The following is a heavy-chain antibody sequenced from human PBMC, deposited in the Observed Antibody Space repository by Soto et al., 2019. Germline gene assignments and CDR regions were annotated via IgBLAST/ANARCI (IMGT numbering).Heavy chain of an antibody. CDR3: SIDVGVIIAAATGGGYGMDV. CDR2: ITSRCNYT. CDR1: GFTFSDYY. J-gene: IGHJ6*02. Sequence: HVQMVESGGDLVKPGGSLGLSCAVSGFTFSDYYMSWIRQAPEKRLEWVAYITSRCNYTNYADSVRLRFTISRDNVNNSLFLQMDSLRDEDTAVYYSSIDVGVIIAAATGGGYGMDVWGQGTTVIVSS. V-gene: IGHV3-11*06. D-gene: IGHD2-2*01.